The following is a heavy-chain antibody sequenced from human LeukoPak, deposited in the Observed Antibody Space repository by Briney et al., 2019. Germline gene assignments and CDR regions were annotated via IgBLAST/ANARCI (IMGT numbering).Heavy chain of an antibody. J-gene: IGHJ4*02. CDR1: GLTVSSNY. Sequence: GGSLRLSCAASGLTVSSNYMSWVRQAPGKGLEWVALIYSGGSTYYADSVKGRFTISRDNSKNTLYLQMNSLSAEDTAVYYCARTFVSGDGYKVGYFDYWGQGTLVTVSS. D-gene: IGHD5-24*01. CDR2: IYSGGST. V-gene: IGHV3-53*01. CDR3: ARTFVSGDGYKVGYFDY.